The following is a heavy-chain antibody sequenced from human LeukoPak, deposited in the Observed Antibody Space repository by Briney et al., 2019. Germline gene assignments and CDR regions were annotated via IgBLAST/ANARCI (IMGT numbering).Heavy chain of an antibody. CDR2: IYYSGST. CDR1: GGSISSGGYY. V-gene: IGHV4-31*03. J-gene: IGHJ6*02. D-gene: IGHD4-17*01. CDR3: ARDLGYGEPYGMDV. Sequence: PSETLSLTCTVSGGSISSGGYYWSWIRRHPGKGLEWIGYIYYSGSTYYNPSLKSRVTISVDTSKNQFSLKLSSVTAADTAVYYCARDLGYGEPYGMDVWGQGTTVTVSS.